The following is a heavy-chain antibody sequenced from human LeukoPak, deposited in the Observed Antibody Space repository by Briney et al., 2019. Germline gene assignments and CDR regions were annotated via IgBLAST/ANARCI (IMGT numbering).Heavy chain of an antibody. V-gene: IGHV4-34*01. CDR3: ARGHSPVTTKVSYFQH. CDR1: GGSFSGYH. CDR2: INHSGST. D-gene: IGHD4-17*01. Sequence: PSGTLSHTCAVYGGSFSGYHWRWIRQPPGKGLEWIGEINHSGSTNYNPSLKRRVTILVDTSKNQYSLKLSSVTAADTAVYYCARGHSPVTTKVSYFQHWGQGTLVTVSS. J-gene: IGHJ1*01.